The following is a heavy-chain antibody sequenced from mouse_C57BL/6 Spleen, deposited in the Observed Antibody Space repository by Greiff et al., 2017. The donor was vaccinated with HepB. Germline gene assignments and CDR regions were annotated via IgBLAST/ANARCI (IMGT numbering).Heavy chain of an antibody. V-gene: IGHV1-81*01. CDR1: GYTFTSYG. D-gene: IGHD3-2*02. CDR3: ARLGSSGDWYFDV. J-gene: IGHJ1*03. Sequence: QVQLKESGAELARPGASVKLSCKASGYTFTSYGISWVKQRTGQGLEWIGEIYPRSGNTYYNEKFKGKATLTADKSSSTAYMELRSLTSEDSAVYFCARLGSSGDWYFDVWGTGTTVTVSS. CDR2: IYPRSGNT.